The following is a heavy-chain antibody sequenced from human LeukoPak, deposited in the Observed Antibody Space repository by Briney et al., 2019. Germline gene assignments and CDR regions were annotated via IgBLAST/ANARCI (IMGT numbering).Heavy chain of an antibody. CDR3: AVPWLGRGRIGAFDI. J-gene: IGHJ3*02. Sequence: GESLKISCKGSGYSFTSYWIGWVRQMPGKGLEWMGIIYPGDSDTRYSPSFQGQVTISADKSISTAYLQWSSPKASDTAMYYCAVPWLGRGRIGAFDIWGQGTMVTVSS. CDR1: GYSFTSYW. CDR2: IYPGDSDT. D-gene: IGHD3-9*01. V-gene: IGHV5-51*01.